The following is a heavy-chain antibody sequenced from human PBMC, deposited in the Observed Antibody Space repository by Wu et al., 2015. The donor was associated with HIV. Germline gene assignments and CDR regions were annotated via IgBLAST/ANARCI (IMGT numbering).Heavy chain of an antibody. J-gene: IGHJ6*02. D-gene: IGHD3-10*01. CDR1: GYTFTGYY. V-gene: IGHV1-2*02. Sequence: QVQLVQSGAEVKKPGASVKVSCKASGYTFTGYYMHWVRQAPGQGLEWMGWINPNSGGTNYAQKFQGRVTMTRDTSISTAYMELSRLRSDDTAVYYCARDPFYADGFGELLSRMDVWGQGTTVTVSS. CDR3: ARDPFYADGFGELLSRMDV. CDR2: INPNSGGT.